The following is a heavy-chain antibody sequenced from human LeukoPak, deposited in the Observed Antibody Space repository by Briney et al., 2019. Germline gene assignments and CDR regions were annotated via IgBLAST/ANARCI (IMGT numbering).Heavy chain of an antibody. Sequence: PGGSLRLSCAASGFTFRNYWMGWVGQAPGKGLEWVAKTKPDVSTEYYEDSVKGRLTTSRDNANTFLYLQMTSLRAEEPAVYYCARDGGLNTHSDYSGQGTLVTVSS. V-gene: IGHV3-7*01. J-gene: IGHJ4*02. CDR1: GFTFRNYW. CDR3: ARDGGLNTHSDY. D-gene: IGHD2-15*01. CDR2: TKPDVSTE.